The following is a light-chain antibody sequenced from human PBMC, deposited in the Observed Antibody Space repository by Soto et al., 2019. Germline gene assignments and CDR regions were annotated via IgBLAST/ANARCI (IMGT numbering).Light chain of an antibody. CDR3: QQYNSYS. V-gene: IGKV3D-15*01. CDR2: GAS. Sequence: EVVMTQSPATLSVSPGDRATLSCRASHSVDRNLAWYQQKPGQPPRLLIFGASTGATGIPARFSGSGSGTDFTLTISSLQSEDFATYYCQQYNSYSFGQGTKVEIK. J-gene: IGKJ1*01. CDR1: HSVDRN.